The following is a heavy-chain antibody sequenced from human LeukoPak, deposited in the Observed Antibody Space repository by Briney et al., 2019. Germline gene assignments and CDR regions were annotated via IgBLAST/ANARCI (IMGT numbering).Heavy chain of an antibody. Sequence: GGSLRLSCAASGFTFSSYGMHWVRQAPGKGLEWVAFIRYDGTYKYYADSVRGRFTISRDNSKNTVYLQMNSLRAEDTALYYCVKDRGEFDYWGQGTLFTVSS. CDR3: VKDRGEFDY. V-gene: IGHV3-30*02. CDR2: IRYDGTYK. J-gene: IGHJ4*02. CDR1: GFTFSSYG. D-gene: IGHD3-10*01.